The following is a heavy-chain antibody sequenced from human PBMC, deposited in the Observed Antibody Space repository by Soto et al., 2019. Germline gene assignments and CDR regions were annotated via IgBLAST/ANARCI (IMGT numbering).Heavy chain of an antibody. Sequence: PGGSLRLSCAASGFTFSSYAMSWVRQAPGKGLEWVSAISGSGGSTYYADSVKGRFTISRDNSKNTLYLQMNSLRAEDTAVYYCAKDHYSGSGSYYSHFDYWGQGTLVTVSS. D-gene: IGHD3-10*01. CDR1: GFTFSSYA. CDR2: ISGSGGST. J-gene: IGHJ4*02. CDR3: AKDHYSGSGSYYSHFDY. V-gene: IGHV3-23*01.